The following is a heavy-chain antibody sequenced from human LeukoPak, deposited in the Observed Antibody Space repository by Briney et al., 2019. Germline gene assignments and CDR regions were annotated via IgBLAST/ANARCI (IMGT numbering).Heavy chain of an antibody. CDR2: INPSGGST. Sequence: ASVKVSCKASGDTFTSYYMHWVRQAPGQGLEWMGIINPSGGSTSYAQKFQGRVTMTTDTSTSTAYMELRSLRSDDTAVYYCAREGTAMGLFDYWGQGTLVTVSS. CDR1: GDTFTSYY. J-gene: IGHJ4*02. V-gene: IGHV1-46*01. CDR3: AREGTAMGLFDY. D-gene: IGHD5-18*01.